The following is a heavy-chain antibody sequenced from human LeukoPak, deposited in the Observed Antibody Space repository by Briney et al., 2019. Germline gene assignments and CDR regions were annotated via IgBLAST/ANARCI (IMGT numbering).Heavy chain of an antibody. Sequence: SGGSLRLSCAASGFTFSSYARHWVRQAPGKGLEWVAVISYDGSNKYYADSVKGRFTISRDNSKKTLYLQMNSLRAEDTAVYYCTRERLYYFDHWGQGTLVTVSS. V-gene: IGHV3-30-3*01. CDR2: ISYDGSNK. D-gene: IGHD3-10*01. J-gene: IGHJ4*02. CDR3: TRERLYYFDH. CDR1: GFTFSSYA.